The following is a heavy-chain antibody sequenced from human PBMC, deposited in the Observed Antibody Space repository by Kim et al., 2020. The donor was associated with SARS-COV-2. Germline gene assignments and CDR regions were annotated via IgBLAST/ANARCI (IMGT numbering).Heavy chain of an antibody. CDR3: ARGRIAAAGIYYGMDV. J-gene: IGHJ6*02. D-gene: IGHD6-13*01. Sequence: LKSRVTISVDPSKTQFSLKRSSVTAADTAVYYCARGRIAAAGIYYGMDVWGQGTTVTVSS. V-gene: IGHV4-34*01.